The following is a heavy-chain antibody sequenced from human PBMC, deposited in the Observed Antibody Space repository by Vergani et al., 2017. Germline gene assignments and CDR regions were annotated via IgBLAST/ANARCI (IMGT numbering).Heavy chain of an antibody. CDR1: GESFSGHY. V-gene: IGHV4-34*02. D-gene: IGHD2-15*01. CDR3: ARSRPYCTSGSCPAI. J-gene: IGHJ4*02. CDR2: IHTGGST. Sequence: QVQLQQWGAGLLKPSETLSLTCEVHGESFSGHYWSWIRQPPGKGLEWIGHIHTGGSTDLNPSFKSRVSISVDTSKSQFSLKLNSVTVADTAVYYCARSRPYCTSGSCPAIWGQGTLVTVSS.